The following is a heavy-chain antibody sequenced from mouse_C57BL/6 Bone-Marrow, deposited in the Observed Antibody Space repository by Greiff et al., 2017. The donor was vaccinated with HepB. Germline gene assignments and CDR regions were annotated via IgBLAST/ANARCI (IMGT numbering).Heavy chain of an antibody. Sequence: VQLQQPGAELVKPGASVKLSCKASGYTFTSYWMHWLKQRPGQGLEWIGMIHPNSGSTNYNEKFKSKATLTVDKSSSTAYMQLSSLTSEDSAVYYCAREGLRRYFDYWGQGTTLTVSS. CDR1: GYTFTSYW. J-gene: IGHJ2*01. D-gene: IGHD2-4*01. CDR2: IHPNSGST. V-gene: IGHV1-64*01. CDR3: AREGLRRYFDY.